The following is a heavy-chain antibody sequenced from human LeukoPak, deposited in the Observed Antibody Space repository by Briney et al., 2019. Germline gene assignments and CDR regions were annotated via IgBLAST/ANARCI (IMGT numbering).Heavy chain of an antibody. J-gene: IGHJ4*02. CDR3: ARGGRITIFGVVGVRTFDY. Sequence: TSETLSLTCAVYGGSFSGYYWSWIRQPPGKGLEWIGEINHSGSTNYNPSLKSRVTISVDTSKNQFSLKLSSVTAADTAVYYCARGGRITIFGVVGVRTFDYWGQGTLVTVSS. D-gene: IGHD3-3*01. V-gene: IGHV4-34*01. CDR1: GGSFSGYY. CDR2: INHSGST.